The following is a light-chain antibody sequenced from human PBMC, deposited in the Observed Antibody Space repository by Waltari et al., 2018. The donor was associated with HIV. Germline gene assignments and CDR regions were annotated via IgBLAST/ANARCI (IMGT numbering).Light chain of an antibody. V-gene: IGLV1-40*01. J-gene: IGLJ2*01. CDR1: SSHIGAGSD. CDR3: QSYDSSLSGSV. CDR2: GNS. Sequence: QSVLTQPPSVSGAPGQRVTISCTGSSSHIGAGSDVHWYQQLPGTAPKLLIYGNSNRPSGVPDRFSGSKSGTSASLAITGLQAEDEADYYCQSYDSSLSGSVFGGGTKLTVL.